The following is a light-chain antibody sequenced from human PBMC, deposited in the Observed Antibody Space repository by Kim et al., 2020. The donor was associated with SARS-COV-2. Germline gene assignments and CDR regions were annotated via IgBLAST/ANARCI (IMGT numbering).Light chain of an antibody. CDR2: DVS. V-gene: IGLV2-14*03. CDR1: SSDVGGYNY. J-gene: IGLJ2*01. Sequence: GQSVTISSTGTSSDVGGYNYVSWYQQHPGKAPKLMIYDVSNRPSGVSNRFSGSKAGNTASLTISGLLAEDEADYYCSSYTSILHVVFGGGTQLTVL. CDR3: SSYTSILHVV.